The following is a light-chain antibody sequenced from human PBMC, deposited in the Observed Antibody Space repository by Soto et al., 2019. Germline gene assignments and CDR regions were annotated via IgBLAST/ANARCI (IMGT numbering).Light chain of an antibody. CDR1: QSIGTW. J-gene: IGKJ2*01. V-gene: IGKV1-5*01. Sequence: DIQMTQSPSPLSASVGDRVTITCRASQSIGTWLAWYQQKPGKAPKLLIYDGSTLESGVPSRFSGSGSGTEFTLTISSLQPDDFATYYCQKYNTYSTTFGQGTELEI. CDR2: DGS. CDR3: QKYNTYSTT.